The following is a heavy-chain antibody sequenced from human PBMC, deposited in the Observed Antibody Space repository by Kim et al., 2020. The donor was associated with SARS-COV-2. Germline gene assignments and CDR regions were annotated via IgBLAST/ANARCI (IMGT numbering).Heavy chain of an antibody. CDR1: GFIFNNNA. CDR3: VKDIFHWQHDF. J-gene: IGHJ4*02. D-gene: IGHD3-9*01. CDR2: LGGDGAT. V-gene: IGHV3-23*01. Sequence: GGSLRLSCAASGFIFNNNAMTWVRQAPGRGLEWVSSLGGDGATWYANSVKGRFTISRDKSKNTLYLQMTGLRAEDTAEYFFVKDIFHWQHDFWGQGTQVT.